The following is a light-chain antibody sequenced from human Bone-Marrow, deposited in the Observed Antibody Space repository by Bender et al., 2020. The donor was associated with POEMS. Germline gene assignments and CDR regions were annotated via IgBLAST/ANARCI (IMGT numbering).Light chain of an antibody. J-gene: IGLJ1*01. V-gene: IGLV2-8*01. CDR1: SDDIGSYNY. CDR3: CSFAGSYTYV. CDR2: DVT. Sequence: SALTQPPSASGSPGQSVTISCTGTSDDIGSYNYVSWYQQHSGRAPKLIIYDVTERPSGVPDRFSGSKSGNTASLTISALQADDEADYHCCSFAGSYTYVFGTGTQVTVL.